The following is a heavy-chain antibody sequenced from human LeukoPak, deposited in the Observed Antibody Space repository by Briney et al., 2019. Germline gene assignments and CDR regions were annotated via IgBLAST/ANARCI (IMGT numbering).Heavy chain of an antibody. D-gene: IGHD2-2*02. CDR3: ARARYCSSTSCYNPKNWFDS. V-gene: IGHV1-69*05. J-gene: IGHJ5*01. Sequence: SVKVSCKASGGTFSSYAISRGRQGPGQGLGWMGGIIPIFGTANYAQKFQGRVTITTDESTSTAYMELSSLRSEDTAVYYCARARYCSSTSCYNPKNWFDSWGQGTLVTVSS. CDR2: IIPIFGTA. CDR1: GGTFSSYA.